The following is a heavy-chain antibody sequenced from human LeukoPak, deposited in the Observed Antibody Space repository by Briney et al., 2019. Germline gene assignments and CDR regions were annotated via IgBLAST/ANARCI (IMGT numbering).Heavy chain of an antibody. CDR1: GLTFSSYE. CDR3: ARDSGGWYSRFYD. D-gene: IGHD6-19*01. J-gene: IGHJ4*02. V-gene: IGHV3-48*03. CDR2: ISGSGSTI. Sequence: GGSLRLSCAASGLTFSSYEMNWVRQAPGKGLEWVSYISGSGSTIHYADSVKGRFTVSRDKAKNSLYLQMNSLRVEDTAVYYCARDSGGWYSRFYDWGQGTLVTVSS.